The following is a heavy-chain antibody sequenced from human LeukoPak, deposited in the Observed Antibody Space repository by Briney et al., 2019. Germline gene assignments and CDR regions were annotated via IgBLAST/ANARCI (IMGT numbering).Heavy chain of an antibody. V-gene: IGHV3-74*01. CDR2: MSSDESTT. CDR3: ARGRGPYGWFDP. CDR1: GFTLSSYW. J-gene: IGHJ5*02. D-gene: IGHD3-10*01. Sequence: PGGSLRLSCAASGFTLSSYWMHWARQTPGKGLVWVSRMSSDESTTNYADSVRGRFTISRGNAKNALYLQMNNLRAEDTAIYFCARGRGPYGWFDPWGQGTLVTVSS.